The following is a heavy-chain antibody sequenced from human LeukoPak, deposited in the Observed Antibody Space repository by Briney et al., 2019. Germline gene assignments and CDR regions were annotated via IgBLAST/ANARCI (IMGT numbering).Heavy chain of an antibody. J-gene: IGHJ4*02. CDR3: SRGRADGYSGYDFGDY. Sequence: ASVKVSCKASGYTFTGYYMHWVRQAPGQGLEWMGWINPNSGGTDYAQKFQGRVTMARDTSISTAYMELSSLTSDDTAVYYCSRGRADGYSGYDFGDYWGQGTLVSVSS. CDR1: GYTFTGYY. D-gene: IGHD5-12*01. V-gene: IGHV1-2*02. CDR2: INPNSGGT.